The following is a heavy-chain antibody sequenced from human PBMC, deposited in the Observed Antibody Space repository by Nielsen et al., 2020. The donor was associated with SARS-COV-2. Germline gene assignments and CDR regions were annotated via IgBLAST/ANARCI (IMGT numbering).Heavy chain of an antibody. J-gene: IGHJ6*02. D-gene: IGHD6-13*01. CDR2: ISYDGSNK. Sequence: VRQAPWKGLAWVAVISYDGSNKYYADSVKGRFTISRDNSKNTLYLQMNSLRAEDTAVYYCAKDLRSSSWGRYYYYYGMDVWGQGTTVTVSS. CDR3: AKDLRSSSWGRYYYYYGMDV. V-gene: IGHV3-30*18.